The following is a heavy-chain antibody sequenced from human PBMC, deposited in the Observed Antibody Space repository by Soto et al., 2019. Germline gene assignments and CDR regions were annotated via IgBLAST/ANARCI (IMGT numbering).Heavy chain of an antibody. CDR2: MNPNSGNT. CDR3: ARSHYYDSSGYYPNFDY. J-gene: IGHJ4*02. CDR1: GYTFPSYD. Sequence: QVQLVQSGAEVKKPGASVKVSCKASGYTFPSYDINWVRQATGQGLEWMGWMNPNSGNTGYAQKFQGRVTMTRNTSINTAYMELSSLRSQDTAVYYCARSHYYDSSGYYPNFDYWGQGTLVTVSP. V-gene: IGHV1-8*01. D-gene: IGHD3-22*01.